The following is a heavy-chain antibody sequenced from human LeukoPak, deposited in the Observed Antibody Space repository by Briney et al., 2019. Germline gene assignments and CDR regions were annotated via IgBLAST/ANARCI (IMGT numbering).Heavy chain of an antibody. CDR1: GFTFSSYS. D-gene: IGHD2-21*01. CDR2: ISSSSSYI. J-gene: IGHJ4*02. V-gene: IGHV3-21*01. CDR3: ARDDIVVVGGSLTY. Sequence: GGSLRLSCAASGFTFSSYSMNWVRQAPGKGLEWVSSISSSSSYIYYADSVKGRFTISRDNAKNSLYLQMNSLRAEDTAVYYCARDDIVVVGGSLTYWGQGTLVTVSS.